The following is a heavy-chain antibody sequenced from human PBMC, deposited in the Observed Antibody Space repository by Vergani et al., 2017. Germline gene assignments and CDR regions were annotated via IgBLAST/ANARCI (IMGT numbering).Heavy chain of an antibody. CDR1: GGTFSSYA. D-gene: IGHD3-10*01. J-gene: IGHJ4*02. CDR3: ARSNPRRYYGSGSLDY. V-gene: IGHV1-69*01. CDR2: IIPIFGTA. Sequence: QVQLVQSGAEVKKPGSSVKVSCKASGGTFSSYAISWVRQAPGQGLEWMGGIIPIFGTANYAQKFQGRVTITADESTSTAYMELRSLRSEDTAVYYCARSNPRRYYGSGSLDYWGQGTLVTVSS.